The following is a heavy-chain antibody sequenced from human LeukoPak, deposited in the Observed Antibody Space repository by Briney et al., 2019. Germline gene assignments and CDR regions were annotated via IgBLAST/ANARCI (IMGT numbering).Heavy chain of an antibody. D-gene: IGHD4-17*01. J-gene: IGHJ4*02. CDR3: AKLSPGLRATFDY. CDR1: GFTFSSYA. V-gene: IGHV3-23*01. Sequence: GGSLRLSCTASGFTFSSYAMSWVRQAPGKGLEWVSATSGSGGSTYYADSVKGRFTISRDNSKNTLYLQMNSLRAEDTAVYCCAKLSPGLRATFDYWGQGTLVTVSS. CDR2: TSGSGGST.